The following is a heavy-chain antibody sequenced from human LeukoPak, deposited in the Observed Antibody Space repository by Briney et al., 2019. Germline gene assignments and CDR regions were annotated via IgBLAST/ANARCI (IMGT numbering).Heavy chain of an antibody. J-gene: IGHJ4*02. CDR1: GFSFSSYA. D-gene: IGHD3-10*01. CDR3: ARGLWFGELGYDY. CDR2: ISSSSSYI. V-gene: IGHV3-21*01. Sequence: GGSLRLSCAASGFSFSSYAMNWVRQAPGKGLEWVSSISSSSSYIYYADSMKGRFTISRDNAKSSLYLEMNSLRAEDTAVYYCARGLWFGELGYDYWGQGTLVTVSS.